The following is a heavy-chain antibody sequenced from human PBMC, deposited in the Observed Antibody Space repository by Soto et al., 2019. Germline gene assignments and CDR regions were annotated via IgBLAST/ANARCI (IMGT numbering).Heavy chain of an antibody. J-gene: IGHJ6*02. CDR1: GYSFTSYW. V-gene: IGHV5-51*01. CDR2: IYPGDSDT. D-gene: IGHD3-10*01. CDR3: ARHRGSAHYYYYGMDV. Sequence: LGESLKISCKGSGYSFTSYWIGWVRQMPGKGLEWMGIIYPGDSDTRYSPSFQGQVTISADKSISTAYLQWSSLKASDTAMYYCARHRGSAHYYYYGMDVWGQGTTVTVSS.